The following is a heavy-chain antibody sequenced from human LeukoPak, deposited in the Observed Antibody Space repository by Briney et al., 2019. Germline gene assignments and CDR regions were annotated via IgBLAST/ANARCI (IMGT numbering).Heavy chain of an antibody. CDR3: ARGAAAGRDY. Sequence: PSETLSLTCAVYGGSFSGYYWSWIRQPPGKGLEWIGEINHSGSTNYNPSLKSRVTISVDKSKNQFSLKLSSVTAADTAVYYCARGAAAGRDYWGQGTLVTVSS. D-gene: IGHD6-13*01. V-gene: IGHV4-34*01. J-gene: IGHJ4*02. CDR2: INHSGST. CDR1: GGSFSGYY.